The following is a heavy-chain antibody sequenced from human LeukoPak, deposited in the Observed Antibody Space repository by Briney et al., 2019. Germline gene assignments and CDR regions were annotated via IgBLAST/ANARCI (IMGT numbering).Heavy chain of an antibody. V-gene: IGHV3-48*03. CDR2: ISSSGSTI. Sequence: GGSLRLSCAASAFTFSSYEMNWVRQAPGKGLEWVSYISSSGSTIYYADPVKGRFTISRDNAKNSLYLQMNSLRAEDTAVYYCARVGATTRSGDYWGQGTLVTVSS. CDR3: ARVGATTRSGDY. D-gene: IGHD1-26*01. J-gene: IGHJ4*02. CDR1: AFTFSSYE.